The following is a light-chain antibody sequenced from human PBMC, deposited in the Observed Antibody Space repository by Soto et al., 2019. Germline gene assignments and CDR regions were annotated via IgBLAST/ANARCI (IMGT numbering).Light chain of an antibody. V-gene: IGKV3-20*01. CDR1: QSVSSTY. CDR2: RTS. CDR3: HQYGTSPST. Sequence: EIVLTQSPGPLSLSPGERATLSCRASQSVSSTYLAWYQQKPGQAPRLLIYRTSTRATGIPDRFSGSGSGTDFTLTISRLEPEDFAVYYCHQYGTSPSTFGQGTRLEIK. J-gene: IGKJ5*01.